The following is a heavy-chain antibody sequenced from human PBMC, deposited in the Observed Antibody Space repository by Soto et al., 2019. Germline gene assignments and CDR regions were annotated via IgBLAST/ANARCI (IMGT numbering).Heavy chain of an antibody. CDR2: IYWNDDK. D-gene: IGHD6-13*01. Sequence: SGPTLVNPTQTLTLTCTFSGFSLSTSGVGVGWIRQPPGKALEWLALIYWNDDKRYSPSLKSRLTITKDTSKNQVVLTMTNMDPVDTATYYCAHRVTDRRIAAAGTGFDPWGQGTLVTV. J-gene: IGHJ5*02. CDR3: AHRVTDRRIAAAGTGFDP. V-gene: IGHV2-5*01. CDR1: GFSLSTSGVG.